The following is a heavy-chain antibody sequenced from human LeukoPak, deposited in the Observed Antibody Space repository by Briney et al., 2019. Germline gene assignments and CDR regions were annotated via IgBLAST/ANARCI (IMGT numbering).Heavy chain of an antibody. J-gene: IGHJ4*02. CDR3: ASGDTGYYCH. CDR1: GYTFTSYA. CDR2: INTNTGNP. Sequence: ASVKVSCKASGYTFTSYAMNWVRQAPGQGLEWMGWINTNTGNPTYARGFPGRFVFSLDTSVSTAYLQVSSLKAEDTAVYYCASGDTGYYCHWGQGTLVTVSS. V-gene: IGHV7-4-1*02. D-gene: IGHD3-9*01.